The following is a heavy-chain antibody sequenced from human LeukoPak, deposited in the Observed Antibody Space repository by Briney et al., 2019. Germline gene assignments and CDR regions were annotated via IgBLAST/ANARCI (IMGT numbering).Heavy chain of an antibody. CDR3: ARDLGSGWMEGYFDY. D-gene: IGHD6-19*01. J-gene: IGHJ4*02. CDR2: IWYDGSNK. Sequence: GGSLRLSCAASGFTFSSYGTRLVRQAPGKGLEWVSVIWYDGSNKYYADSVKGRFTISRDNSKNTLYLQMNSLRAEDTAVYYCARDLGSGWMEGYFDYWGQGTLVTVSS. CDR1: GFTFSSYG. V-gene: IGHV3-33*01.